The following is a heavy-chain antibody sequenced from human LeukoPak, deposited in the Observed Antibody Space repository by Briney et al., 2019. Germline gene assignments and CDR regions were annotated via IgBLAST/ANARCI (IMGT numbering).Heavy chain of an antibody. CDR1: GGSISSYY. CDR3: ARRGVRLGFDY. D-gene: IGHD6-19*01. J-gene: IGHJ4*02. CDR2: IYYGGST. Sequence: SETLSLTCTVSGGSISSYYWSWIRQPPGKGLEWIGYIYYGGSTNYNPSLKSRVTISVDTSKNQFSLKLSSVTAADTAVYYCARRGVRLGFDYWGQGTLVTVSS. V-gene: IGHV4-59*08.